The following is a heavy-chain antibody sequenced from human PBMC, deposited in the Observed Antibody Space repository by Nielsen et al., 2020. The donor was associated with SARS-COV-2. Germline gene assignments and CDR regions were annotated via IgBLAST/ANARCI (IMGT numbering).Heavy chain of an antibody. CDR1: GFTFSTYW. Sequence: GESLKISCAASGFTFSTYWMSWVRQAPGKGLEWVANIKPDGSEKYYADSVKGRFTISRDNSKNTLYLQMNSLRAEDTAVYYCAREGAGQDYYYGMDVWGQGTTVTVSS. V-gene: IGHV3-7*01. J-gene: IGHJ6*02. D-gene: IGHD6-19*01. CDR3: AREGAGQDYYYGMDV. CDR2: IKPDGSEK.